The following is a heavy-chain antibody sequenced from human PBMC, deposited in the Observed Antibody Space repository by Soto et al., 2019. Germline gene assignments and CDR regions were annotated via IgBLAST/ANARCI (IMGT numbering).Heavy chain of an antibody. CDR1: GYTFTNYW. J-gene: IGHJ6*02. Sequence: GESLKISCNGSGYTFTNYWIGWVRQMPGKGPEWMGIIYPGDSDTKYNPSFQGQVTISADKSITTTYLQWSSLKASDTAIYYCAASILYYGMDVCGQGTTVTVS. D-gene: IGHD3-9*01. CDR2: IYPGDSDT. CDR3: AASILYYGMDV. V-gene: IGHV5-51*01.